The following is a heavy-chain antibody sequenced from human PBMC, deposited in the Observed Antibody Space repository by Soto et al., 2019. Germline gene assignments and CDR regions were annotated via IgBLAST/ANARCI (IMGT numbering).Heavy chain of an antibody. J-gene: IGHJ4*02. Sequence: GGSLRLSCAASGFTFSSYGMHWVRQAPGKGLEWVAVISYDGSNKYYADSVKGRFTISRDNSKNTLYLQMNSLRAEDTAVYYCAKNWNDPPHYWGQGTLVTVSS. CDR1: GFTFSSYG. V-gene: IGHV3-30*18. CDR2: ISYDGSNK. CDR3: AKNWNDPPHY. D-gene: IGHD1-1*01.